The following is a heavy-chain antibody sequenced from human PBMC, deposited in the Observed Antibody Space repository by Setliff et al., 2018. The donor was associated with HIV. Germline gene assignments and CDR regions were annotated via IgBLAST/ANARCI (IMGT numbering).Heavy chain of an antibody. D-gene: IGHD4-4*01. CDR3: ARDDYMLYSYYYGMDV. V-gene: IGHV3-7*01. J-gene: IGHJ6*02. CDR2: IKQDGSAK. Sequence: GGSLRLSCAASGFTFSSYWMSWVRQAPGKGLEWVANIKQDGSAKYYVDSVKGRFTISRDNAKNSLYLQMNSLRAEDTAVYYCARDDYMLYSYYYGMDVWGQGTTVTVSS. CDR1: GFTFSSYW.